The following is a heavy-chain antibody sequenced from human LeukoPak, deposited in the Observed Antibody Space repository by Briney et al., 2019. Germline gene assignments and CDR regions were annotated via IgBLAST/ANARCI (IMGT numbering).Heavy chain of an antibody. Sequence: QPGGSLRLSCAASEFAFSTYNMNWVRQAPGKGLEWVSYISTGSSTTYYADSVKGRVTIARDNSKNTLYLQMTSLRAEDTPVYYCAKLTYYYDSSGYYGTEYFQHWGQGTLVTVSS. D-gene: IGHD3-22*01. J-gene: IGHJ1*01. CDR3: AKLTYYYDSSGYYGTEYFQH. CDR1: EFAFSTYN. CDR2: ISTGSSTT. V-gene: IGHV3-48*01.